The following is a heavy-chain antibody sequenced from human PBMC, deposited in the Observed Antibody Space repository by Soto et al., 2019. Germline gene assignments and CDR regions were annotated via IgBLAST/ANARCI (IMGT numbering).Heavy chain of an antibody. V-gene: IGHV1-58*01. Sequence: ASVKVSCKASGFTFTSSAVQWVRQARGQRLEWIGWIVVGSGNTNYAQKFQERVTITRDMSTSPAYMELSSLRSEDTAVYYCAASGGLIAARNWYFDLWGRGTLVTVSS. CDR1: GFTFTSSA. CDR2: IVVGSGNT. CDR3: AASGGLIAARNWYFDL. D-gene: IGHD6-6*01. J-gene: IGHJ2*01.